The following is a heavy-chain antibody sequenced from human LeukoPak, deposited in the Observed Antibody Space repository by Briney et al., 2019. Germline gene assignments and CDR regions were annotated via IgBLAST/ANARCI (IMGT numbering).Heavy chain of an antibody. J-gene: IGHJ6*03. Sequence: PGGSLRLSCAAYGFTFSDSSMHWVRQASGKGLEWVGRIRSKANNYATAYAASVKGRFTIYRDDSKNTAYLQMNSLKTEDTAVYYCSRQAMDCSSTSCHFYYYYIDVWGKGTTVTVSS. CDR2: IRSKANNYAT. CDR1: GFTFSDSS. V-gene: IGHV3-73*01. CDR3: SRQAMDCSSTSCHFYYYYIDV. D-gene: IGHD2-2*01.